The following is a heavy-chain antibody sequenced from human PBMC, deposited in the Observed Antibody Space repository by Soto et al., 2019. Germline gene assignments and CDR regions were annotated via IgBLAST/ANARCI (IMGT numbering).Heavy chain of an antibody. V-gene: IGHV3-33*01. CDR1: GFTFGGYG. CDR3: ARGSSSQWSVPDLIDY. J-gene: IGHJ4*02. D-gene: IGHD6-6*01. Sequence: PVGSLRLSCGASGFTFGGYGGHWVRQAPGKGLEWVAVIWYDGSNKYYADSVKGRFTISRDNSKNTLYLQMNSLRAEDTAVYYCARGSSSQWSVPDLIDYWGQGTLVTVSS. CDR2: IWYDGSNK.